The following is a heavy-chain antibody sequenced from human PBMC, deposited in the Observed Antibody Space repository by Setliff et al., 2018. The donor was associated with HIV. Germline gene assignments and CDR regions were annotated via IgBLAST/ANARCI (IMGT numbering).Heavy chain of an antibody. J-gene: IGHJ4*02. D-gene: IGHD3-16*02. CDR3: ARATESTSYDYVWGSYRYTLGY. Sequence: SVKVSCKASGGTFSTFSSSAISWVRQAPGQGLEWMGGVIPIFGSTNHAQKFQGRVTITADESTSTAYMELSSLKSEDTAIYYCARATESTSYDYVWGSYRYTLGYWGQGTLVTVSS. CDR2: VIPIFGST. CDR1: GGTFSTFSSSA. V-gene: IGHV1-69*13.